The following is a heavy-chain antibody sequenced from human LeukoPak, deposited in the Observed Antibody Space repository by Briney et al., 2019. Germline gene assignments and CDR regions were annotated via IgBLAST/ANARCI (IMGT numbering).Heavy chain of an antibody. CDR2: ISSSSSYI. Sequence: GGSLRLSCAASGFTFSSYSINWVRQAPGKGLEWVSSISSSSSYIYYADSVKGRFTISRDNAKNSLYLQMNSLRAEDTAVYYCARDPRYCSGGSCYFDYWGQGTLVTVSS. CDR1: GFTFSSYS. D-gene: IGHD2-15*01. CDR3: ARDPRYCSGGSCYFDY. J-gene: IGHJ4*02. V-gene: IGHV3-21*01.